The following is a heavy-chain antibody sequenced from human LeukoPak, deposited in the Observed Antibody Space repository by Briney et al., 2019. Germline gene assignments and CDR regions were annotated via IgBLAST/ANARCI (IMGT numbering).Heavy chain of an antibody. J-gene: IGHJ6*03. V-gene: IGHV4-34*01. CDR2: INHSGST. CDR3: ARVAGITIFGVVSLRTKHYMDV. CDR1: GGSFSGYY. D-gene: IGHD3-3*01. Sequence: SETLSLTCAVYGGSFSGYYWSWIRQPPGKGLEWIGEINHSGSTNYNPSLKSRVTISVDTSKNQFSLKLSSVTAADTAVYYCARVAGITIFGVVSLRTKHYMDVWGKGTTVTVSS.